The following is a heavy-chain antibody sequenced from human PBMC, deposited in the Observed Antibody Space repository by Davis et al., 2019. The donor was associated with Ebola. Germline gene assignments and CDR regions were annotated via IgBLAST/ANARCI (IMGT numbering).Heavy chain of an antibody. CDR1: GYTFTGYY. D-gene: IGHD2-8*01. CDR2: INPNSGGT. CDR3: ARGEDCTIGLCRLRYFDL. V-gene: IGHV1-2*02. J-gene: IGHJ2*01. Sequence: ASVKVSCKVSGYTFTGYYMHWVRQAPGQGLEWMGWINPNSGGTNYAQKFQGRVTMTRDTSISTAYMELSRLRSDDTAVYYCARGEDCTIGLCRLRYFDLWGRGTLVTVSS.